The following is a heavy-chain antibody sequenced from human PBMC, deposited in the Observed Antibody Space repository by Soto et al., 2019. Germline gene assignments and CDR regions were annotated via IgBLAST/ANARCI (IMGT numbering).Heavy chain of an antibody. V-gene: IGHV1-2*04. CDR2: INPNSGGT. CDR1: GYTFTGYY. Sequence: QVQLVQSGAEVKKPGASVKVSCKASGYTFTGYYMHWVRQAPGQGLEWMGWINPNSGGTNYAQKFQGWVTMTRDTSISTAYMELSRLRSDDTAVYYCARDLVAAAGTVWFDPWGQGTLVTVSS. D-gene: IGHD6-13*01. J-gene: IGHJ5*02. CDR3: ARDLVAAAGTVWFDP.